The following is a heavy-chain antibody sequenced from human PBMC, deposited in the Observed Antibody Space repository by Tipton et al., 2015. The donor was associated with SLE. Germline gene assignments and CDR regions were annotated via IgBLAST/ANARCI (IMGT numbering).Heavy chain of an antibody. CDR2: IYYSGST. V-gene: IGHV4-59*01. D-gene: IGHD3-3*01. CDR1: GGSFSGYY. CDR3: ASGNYDFWSGYPLPYYYYYMDV. Sequence: TLSLTCAVYGGSFSGYYWSWIRQPPGKGLEWIGYIYYSGSTNYNPSLKSRVTISVDTSKNQFSLKLSSVTAADTAVYYCASGNYDFWSGYPLPYYYYYMDVWGKGTTVTVSS. J-gene: IGHJ6*03.